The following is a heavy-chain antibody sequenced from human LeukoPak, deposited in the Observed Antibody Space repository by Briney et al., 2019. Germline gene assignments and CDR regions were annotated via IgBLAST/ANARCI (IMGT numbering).Heavy chain of an antibody. V-gene: IGHV4-59*01. D-gene: IGHD3-9*01. J-gene: IGHJ5*02. Sequence: SETLSLTCTASGGSISSYYWSWIRQPPGKGLEWIGYIYYSGSTNYNPSLKSRVTISVDTSKNQFSLKLSSVTAADTAVYYCARDGGRYFDWSSRWGQGTLVTVSS. CDR2: IYYSGST. CDR1: GGSISSYY. CDR3: ARDGGRYFDWSSR.